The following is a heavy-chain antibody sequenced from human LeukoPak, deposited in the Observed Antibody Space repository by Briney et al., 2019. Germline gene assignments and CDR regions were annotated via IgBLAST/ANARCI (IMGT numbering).Heavy chain of an antibody. Sequence: PSETLSLTCTVSGGSITSTGYYWGWIRQPPGKGLEWIGYIYYSGSTNYNPSLKSRVTISVDTSKNQFSLKLSSVTAADTAVYYCARGDIHSGSRYDYWGQGTLVTVSS. CDR1: GGSITSTGYY. CDR2: IYYSGST. J-gene: IGHJ4*02. D-gene: IGHD3-10*01. CDR3: ARGDIHSGSRYDY. V-gene: IGHV4-61*05.